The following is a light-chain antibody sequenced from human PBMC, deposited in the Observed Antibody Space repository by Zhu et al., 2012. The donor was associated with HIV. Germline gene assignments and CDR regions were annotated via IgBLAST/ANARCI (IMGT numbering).Light chain of an antibody. V-gene: IGKV1-27*01. CDR3: QKYDSAPRT. CDR2: GAS. J-gene: IGKJ1*01. CDR1: GFWRL. Sequence: IQIDPVSILPVCICRRQSHHHLPGESGFWRLFSLVSEETRKSPRLLIYGASTLQLTIPSRFSGSRSGTDFTLTISNLQTEDVATYYCQKYDSAPRTFGQGTKVEIK.